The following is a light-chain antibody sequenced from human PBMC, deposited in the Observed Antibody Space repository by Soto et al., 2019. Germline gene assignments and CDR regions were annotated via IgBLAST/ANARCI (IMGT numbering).Light chain of an antibody. CDR2: TDN. V-gene: IGLV1-44*01. Sequence: QSVLTQPPSASATPGQRVTISCSGSNSNIGRHTVNWYQQLPGTAPKLLIYTDNQRPSGVPDRFSDSKSGTSASLAISALQSEDEADYYCAAWDGRLGAWVFGGGTKLTVL. CDR3: AAWDGRLGAWV. CDR1: NSNIGRHT. J-gene: IGLJ3*02.